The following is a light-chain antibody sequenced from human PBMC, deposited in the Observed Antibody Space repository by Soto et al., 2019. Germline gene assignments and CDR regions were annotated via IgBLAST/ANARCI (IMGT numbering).Light chain of an antibody. CDR1: QAVTIKF. V-gene: IGKV3-20*01. Sequence: EIVLTQSPASLSLYPGERATLSCKASQAVTIKFLAWYQQKPGQAPRLLIYGASSRATGIPDRFSGSGSGTDFTLTISRLEPEDFAVYYSQQYGSSPRTFGQGTKVDIK. CDR3: QQYGSSPRT. CDR2: GAS. J-gene: IGKJ1*01.